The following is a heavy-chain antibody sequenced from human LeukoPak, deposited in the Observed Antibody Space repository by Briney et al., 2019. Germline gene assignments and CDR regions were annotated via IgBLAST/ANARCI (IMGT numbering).Heavy chain of an antibody. V-gene: IGHV4-34*01. CDR1: GGSFSAYY. CDR2: INHSGTT. CDR3: ARDEVAYSSDAFDI. J-gene: IGHJ3*02. Sequence: SETLSLTCAVYGGSFSAYYWSWIRQPPGKGLEWIGEINHSGTTKCNPSLKSRVTISVDTSENQFSLKLSSVTAADTAVYYCARDEVAYSSDAFDIWGQGTMVTVSS. D-gene: IGHD5-18*01.